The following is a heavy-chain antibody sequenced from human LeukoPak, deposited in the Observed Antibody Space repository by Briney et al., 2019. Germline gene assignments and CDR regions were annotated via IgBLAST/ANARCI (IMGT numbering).Heavy chain of an antibody. Sequence: GGSLRLSCAASGFTFSSYSMNWVRQAPGKGLEWVSSISSSGSSIYYADSVKGRFTISRDNSKNTLYLQMNSLRAEDTAAYYCAKEYYDTSGYYYYFDYWGQGTLVTVSS. CDR2: ISSSGSSI. J-gene: IGHJ4*02. D-gene: IGHD3-22*01. CDR3: AKEYYDTSGYYYYFDY. V-gene: IGHV3-48*01. CDR1: GFTFSSYS.